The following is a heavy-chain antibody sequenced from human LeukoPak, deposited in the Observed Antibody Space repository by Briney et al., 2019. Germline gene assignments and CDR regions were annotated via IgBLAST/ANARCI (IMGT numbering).Heavy chain of an antibody. D-gene: IGHD3-16*01. CDR3: ERGVWGRYSPRYYFDY. V-gene: IGHV4-4*07. CDR2: FYTSGST. Sequence: SETLSLTWTVAGGAISRYHWSCIRQLAGKLREWIGRFYTSGSTNYNPSLKSRVTMSVDTSKDQFSPKLGSVTAADTAVYYCERGVWGRYSPRYYFDYWGQGTLVTVSS. CDR1: GGAISRYH. J-gene: IGHJ4*02.